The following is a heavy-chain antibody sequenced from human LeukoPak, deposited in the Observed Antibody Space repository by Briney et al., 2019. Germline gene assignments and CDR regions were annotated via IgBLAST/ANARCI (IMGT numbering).Heavy chain of an antibody. D-gene: IGHD6-13*01. V-gene: IGHV4-59*01. CDR1: GGSISSYY. J-gene: IGHJ4*02. CDR3: ARTEQQLDPYYFDY. CDR2: IYYSGST. Sequence: PSETLSLTCTVSGGSISSYYWSWIRQPPGKGLKWIGYIYYSGSTNFNPSLKSRVTISVDTSKNQFSLKLSSVTAADTAVYYCARTEQQLDPYYFDYWGQGTLVTVSS.